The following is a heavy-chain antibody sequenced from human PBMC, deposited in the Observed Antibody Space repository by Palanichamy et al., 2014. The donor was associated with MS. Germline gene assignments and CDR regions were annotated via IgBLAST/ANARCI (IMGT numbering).Heavy chain of an antibody. D-gene: IGHD3-10*01. J-gene: IGHJ4*02. CDR3: TRDRGPGRWDIRGDH. CDR2: MSASGNVI. CDR1: GFPFSSFD. V-gene: IGHV3-48*03. Sequence: EVQLVESGGGLVQPGGSLRLSCVVSGFPFSSFDMNWIRQAPGKGLEWVSFMSASGNVIYYADSVKGRFTISRDNAKNSMYLEMNSLRAEDTAIYYCTRDRGPGRWDIRGDHWGQGTLVTVSS.